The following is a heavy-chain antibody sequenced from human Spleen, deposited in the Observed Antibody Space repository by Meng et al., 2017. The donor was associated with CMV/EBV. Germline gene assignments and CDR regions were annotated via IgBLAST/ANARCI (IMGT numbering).Heavy chain of an antibody. J-gene: IGHJ4*02. D-gene: IGHD3-9*01. Sequence: SGCALSTAGVGGGGIRKPPGKALEWLAVIYWNDVKLYSPSLKSRLTISKDTSRNQVVLTMTNMDPVDTATYYCARPFYFDSSGYFFDYWGQGALVTVSS. CDR3: ARPFYFDSSGYFFDY. CDR2: IYWNDVK. CDR1: GCALSTAGVG. V-gene: IGHV2-5*01.